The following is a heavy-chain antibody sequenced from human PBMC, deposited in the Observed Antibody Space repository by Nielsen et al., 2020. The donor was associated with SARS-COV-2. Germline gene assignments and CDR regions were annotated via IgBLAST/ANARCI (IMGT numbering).Heavy chain of an antibody. CDR2: ISWNSGSI. CDR1: GFTFSSYG. CDR3: AKGGGDGMDV. J-gene: IGHJ6*02. Sequence: SLKISCAASGFTFSSYGLHWVRQAPGKGLEWVSGISWNSGSIGYADSVKGRFTISRDNAKNSLYLQMNSLRAEDTALYYCAKGGGDGMDVWGQGTTVTVSS. V-gene: IGHV3-9*01.